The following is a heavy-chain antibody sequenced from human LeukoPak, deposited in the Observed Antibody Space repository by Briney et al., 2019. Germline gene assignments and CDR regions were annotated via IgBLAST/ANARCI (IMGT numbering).Heavy chain of an antibody. CDR2: ISGSGGST. Sequence: TGASLRLSCAAFGFTFSSYAMSWVGQAPGKGLEWVTAISGSGGSTYYADSVKGRFTISRDNSKNTLYLQMNSLRAEDTAVYYCARFITMIVVVKPQPGAGPQTGERAFDIWGQGTMVTVSS. CDR1: GFTFSSYA. J-gene: IGHJ3*02. V-gene: IGHV3-23*01. D-gene: IGHD3-22*01. CDR3: ARFITMIVVVKPQPGAGPQTGERAFDI.